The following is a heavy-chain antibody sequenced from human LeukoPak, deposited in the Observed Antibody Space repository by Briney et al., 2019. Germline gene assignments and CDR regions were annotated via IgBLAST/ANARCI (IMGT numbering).Heavy chain of an antibody. CDR3: ARLELKKVPKKPVAGDY. D-gene: IGHD6-19*01. Sequence: SGTLSLTCAVSGGSISSSNWWSWVRQPPGKGLEWIGEIYHSGSTNYNPSLKSRVTISVDTSKNQFSLKLSSVTAADTAVYYCARLELKKVPKKPVAGDYWGQGTLVTVSS. J-gene: IGHJ4*02. CDR1: GGSISSSNW. V-gene: IGHV4-4*02. CDR2: IYHSGST.